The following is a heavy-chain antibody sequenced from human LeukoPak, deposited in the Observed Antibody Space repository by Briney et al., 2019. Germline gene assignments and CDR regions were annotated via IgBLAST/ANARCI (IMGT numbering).Heavy chain of an antibody. V-gene: IGHV3-30*18. Sequence: GGSLRLSCAASGFTFSSYGMHWVRQAPGKGLEWVAVISYDGSNKYYADSVKGRFTISRDNSKNTLYLQMNSLRAEDTALYYCAKSAAYDSSGSHFDYWGQGTLVTVSS. CDR1: GFTFSSYG. CDR3: AKSAAYDSSGSHFDY. CDR2: ISYDGSNK. D-gene: IGHD3-22*01. J-gene: IGHJ4*02.